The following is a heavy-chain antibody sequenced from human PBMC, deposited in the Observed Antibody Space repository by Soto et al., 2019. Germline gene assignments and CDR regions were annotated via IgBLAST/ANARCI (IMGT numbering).Heavy chain of an antibody. CDR3: ARVVGPVGAPGGIDY. CDR2: SIPIFGTA. CDR1: GGTFSSYA. V-gene: IGHV1-69*01. J-gene: IGHJ4*02. D-gene: IGHD1-26*01. Sequence: QVQLVQSGAEVKKPGSSVKVSCKASGGTFSSYAISWVRQAPGQGLEWMGGSIPIFGTANYAQKFQGRVTITAYESTRTAYMELSSLRSEDTAVYYCARVVGPVGAPGGIDYWGQGTLVTVSS.